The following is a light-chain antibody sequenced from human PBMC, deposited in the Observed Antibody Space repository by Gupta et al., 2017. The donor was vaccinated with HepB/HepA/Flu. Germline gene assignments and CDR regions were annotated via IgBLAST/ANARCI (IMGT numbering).Light chain of an antibody. J-gene: IGLJ3*02. CDR2: SNN. CDR3: AACYDILHASV. V-gene: IGLV1-44*01. CDR1: SSNIGSNT. Sequence: QSVLTQPPSASCTPGQRVTISCSGSSSNIGSNTVNWYQQLPGTAPKLLIYSNNQRPSVVPDRFSGSKSGTFASLSISELLSEDEPHYYCAACYDILHASVFGG.